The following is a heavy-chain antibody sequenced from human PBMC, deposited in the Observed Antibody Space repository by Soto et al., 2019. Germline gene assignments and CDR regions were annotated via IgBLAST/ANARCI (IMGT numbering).Heavy chain of an antibody. CDR2: IYYSGST. CDR1: GGSISSYY. D-gene: IGHD3-10*01. Sequence: SETLSLTCTVSGGSISSYYWSWIRQPPGKGLEWIGYIYYSGSTNYNPSLKSRVTISVDKSISTAYLQWNSLRASDTAIYYCARQGGASGTYYHPMDYWGQGTPVTVSS. J-gene: IGHJ4*02. V-gene: IGHV4-59*08. CDR3: ARQGGASGTYYHPMDY.